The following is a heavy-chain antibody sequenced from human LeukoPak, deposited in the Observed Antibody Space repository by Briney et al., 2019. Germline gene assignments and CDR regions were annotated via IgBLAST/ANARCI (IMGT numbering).Heavy chain of an antibody. CDR2: FYSGGHAYHRDGTT. CDR3: TRYNNDHFDY. CDR1: GFVVSANY. D-gene: IGHD1-14*01. Sequence: GGSLRLSCAASGFVVSANYMSWVRQAPGKGLQWVSVFYSGGHAYHRDGTTYYADSVKGRFTISRDNSKNTMSVQMDDLRAEDTAVYYCTRYNNDHFDYWGQGTLVTVSS. V-gene: IGHV3-53*01. J-gene: IGHJ4*02.